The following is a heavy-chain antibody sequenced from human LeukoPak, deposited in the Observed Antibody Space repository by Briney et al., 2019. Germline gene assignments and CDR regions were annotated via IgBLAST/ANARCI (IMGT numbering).Heavy chain of an antibody. D-gene: IGHD3-10*01. CDR2: ISYDGTNK. J-gene: IGHJ6*02. CDR1: GGSISTYY. CDR3: ASDLFGSGSLGKMDV. V-gene: IGHV3-30-3*01. Sequence: LSLTCTVFGGSISTYYWSWIRQPPGKGLEWVAAISYDGTNKYYADSVKGRFTISRDNSKNTVSLQMNSLRAEDTAVFYCASDLFGSGSLGKMDVWGQGTTVTVSS.